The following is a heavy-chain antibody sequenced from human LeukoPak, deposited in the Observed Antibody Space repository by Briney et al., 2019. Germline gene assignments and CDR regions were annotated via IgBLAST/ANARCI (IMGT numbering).Heavy chain of an antibody. J-gene: IGHJ4*02. Sequence: GGSLRLSCAASGFTVSTNCMTWVRQAPGKGLEWVSTIYSGGTTYYADSVMGRFTISRHNSRNTLYLQMNSLRAEDTAVYYCARDSGGVLGYYGSGSYYYFDYWGQGTLVTVSS. D-gene: IGHD3-10*01. V-gene: IGHV3-53*04. CDR3: ARDSGGVLGYYGSGSYYYFDY. CDR1: GFTVSTNC. CDR2: IYSGGTT.